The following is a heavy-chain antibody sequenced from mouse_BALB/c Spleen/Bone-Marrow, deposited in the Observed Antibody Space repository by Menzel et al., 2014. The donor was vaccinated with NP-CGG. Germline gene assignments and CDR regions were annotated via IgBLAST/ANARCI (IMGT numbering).Heavy chain of an antibody. CDR1: GYTFTSYW. CDR3: ARRGYGYLDY. V-gene: IGHV1S132*01. CDR2: IFPGTVTP. D-gene: IGHD2-10*02. Sequence: QVQLQQSGAELVKPGASVKLSCKTSGYTFTSYWIQWVKQRPGLGLGWIGEIFPGTVTPYYNEKFKGKATLTIDTSSSTASMQLSSLTSEDSAVYFCARRGYGYLDYWGQGTTLTVSS. J-gene: IGHJ2*01.